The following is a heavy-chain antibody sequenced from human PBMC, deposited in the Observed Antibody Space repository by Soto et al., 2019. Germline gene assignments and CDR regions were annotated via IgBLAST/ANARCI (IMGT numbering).Heavy chain of an antibody. Sequence: SVKVSCKASGGTFSSYAISWVRQAPGLGLEWMGWIIPIFGGANYAQKFQGRVTITADKSISTAYMELSSLRSDDTAVYYCAILEYSSGWSEDAFDIWGQGTMVTVSS. V-gene: IGHV1-69*06. CDR3: AILEYSSGWSEDAFDI. CDR1: GGTFSSYA. CDR2: IIPIFGGA. J-gene: IGHJ3*02. D-gene: IGHD6-19*01.